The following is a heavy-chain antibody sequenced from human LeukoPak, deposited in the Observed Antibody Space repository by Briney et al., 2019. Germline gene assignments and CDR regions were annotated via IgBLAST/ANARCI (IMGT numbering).Heavy chain of an antibody. D-gene: IGHD1-26*01. Sequence: PGGSLRLSCVASGFPFSSYWMTWVRQAPGKGLEWVANIKQDGSKKSYVDSVKGRFTISRDNAKNSLYLQMNSLRAEDTAVYYCAKAILGAILHAFDIWGQGTMVTVSS. CDR1: GFPFSSYW. J-gene: IGHJ3*02. CDR2: IKQDGSKK. CDR3: AKAILGAILHAFDI. V-gene: IGHV3-7*03.